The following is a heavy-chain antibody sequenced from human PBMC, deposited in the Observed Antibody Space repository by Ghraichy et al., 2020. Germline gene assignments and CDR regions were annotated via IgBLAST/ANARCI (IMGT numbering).Heavy chain of an antibody. CDR2: VYYRGGT. V-gene: IGHV4-59*08. D-gene: IGHD2-2*03. CDR1: DDSISDYY. CDR3: ARLHGYYYDY. J-gene: IGHJ4*02. Sequence: ISTVSDDSISDYYWSWIRQPPGKGLESIGYVYYRGGTNYNPSLKSRVTISVDTSKNQFSLKLSSVTAADTAVYYCARLHGYYYDYWGQGTLVTVSS.